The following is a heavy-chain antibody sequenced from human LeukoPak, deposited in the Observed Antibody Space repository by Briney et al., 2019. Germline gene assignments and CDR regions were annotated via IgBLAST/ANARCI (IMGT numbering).Heavy chain of an antibody. J-gene: IGHJ4*02. CDR1: GGSISSGSYY. CDR3: ARAPSPRDGDYGGYFDY. D-gene: IGHD4-17*01. V-gene: IGHV4-61*02. Sequence: PSQTLSLTCTVSGGSISSGSYYWSWIRQPAGKGLEWIGRIYTSGSTNYNPSLKSRVTISVDTSKNQFSLKLSSVTAADTAVYYCARAPSPRDGDYGGYFDYWGQGTLVTVSS. CDR2: IYTSGST.